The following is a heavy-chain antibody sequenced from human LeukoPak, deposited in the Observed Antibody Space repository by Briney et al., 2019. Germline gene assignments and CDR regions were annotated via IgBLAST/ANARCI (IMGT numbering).Heavy chain of an antibody. CDR2: ISSSGSTI. CDR1: GFTFSDYY. D-gene: IGHD3-10*01. Sequence: PGGSLRLSCAASGFTFSDYYMSWIRQAPGKGLEWVSYISSSGSTIYYADSVKGRFTIFRDNAKNSLYLQMNSLRAEDTAVYYCASGPVLWFGELSPSDYWGQGTLVTVSS. J-gene: IGHJ4*02. CDR3: ASGPVLWFGELSPSDY. V-gene: IGHV3-11*04.